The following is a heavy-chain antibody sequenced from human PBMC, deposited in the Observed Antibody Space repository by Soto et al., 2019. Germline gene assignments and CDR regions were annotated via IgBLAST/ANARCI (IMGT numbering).Heavy chain of an antibody. CDR1: GYTFTSYD. V-gene: IGHV1-8*01. CDR3: ARTLYGDNVDY. D-gene: IGHD4-17*01. Sequence: ASLKASCKNFGYTFTSYDTTCVRQATGQGLEWMGWMNPNSGNTGNAQKFQGRVTMTRNTSISTAYMELSSLRSEDTAVYYCARTLYGDNVDYWGQGTLVTVSS. J-gene: IGHJ4*02. CDR2: MNPNSGNT.